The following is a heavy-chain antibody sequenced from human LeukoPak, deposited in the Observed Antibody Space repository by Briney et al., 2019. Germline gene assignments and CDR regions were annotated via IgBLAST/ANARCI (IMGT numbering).Heavy chain of an antibody. D-gene: IGHD1-14*01. CDR1: GFTFDDYA. CDR2: ISWNSGSI. V-gene: IGHV3-9*01. J-gene: IGHJ4*02. Sequence: PGGSLRLSCAASGFTFDDYAMHWVRQAPGKGLEWVSGISWNSGSIGYADSVKGRFTISRDNAKNSLYLQMNSLRAEDTAVYYCARDEEPDYWGQGTLVTVSS. CDR3: ARDEEPDY.